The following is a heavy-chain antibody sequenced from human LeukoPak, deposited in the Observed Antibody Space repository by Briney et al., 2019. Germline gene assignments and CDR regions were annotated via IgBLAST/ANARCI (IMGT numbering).Heavy chain of an antibody. CDR1: GFTFSSYA. CDR3: ASLVVPAAQFRDYYYMDV. J-gene: IGHJ6*03. V-gene: IGHV3-21*01. D-gene: IGHD2-2*01. Sequence: PGRSLRLSCAASGFTFSSYAMHWVRQAPGKGLEWVSSISSSSSYIYYADSVKGRFTISRDNAKNSLYLQMNSLRAEDTAVYYCASLVVPAAQFRDYYYMDVWGKGTTVTVSS. CDR2: ISSSSSYI.